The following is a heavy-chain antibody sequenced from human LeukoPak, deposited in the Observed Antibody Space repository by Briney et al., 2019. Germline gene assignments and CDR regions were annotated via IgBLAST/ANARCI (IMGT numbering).Heavy chain of an antibody. V-gene: IGHV3-21*01. D-gene: IGHD3-9*01. J-gene: IGHJ4*02. CDR3: ARALNYDILTTYYNPLWY. Sequence: GGSLRLSCAASGFTFSSYTMNWVRQAPGKGLEWVSSINSYSSNIYYADSVKGRFTISRDNAKNSLHLQMNSLRAEDTAVYYCARALNYDILTTYYNPLWYWGQGTLVTVSS. CDR2: INSYSSNI. CDR1: GFTFSSYT.